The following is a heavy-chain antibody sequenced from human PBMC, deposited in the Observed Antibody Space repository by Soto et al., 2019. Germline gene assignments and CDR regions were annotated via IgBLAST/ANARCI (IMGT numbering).Heavy chain of an antibody. J-gene: IGHJ5*02. CDR2: IYHSGST. CDR1: SGSISSSNW. D-gene: IGHD5-18*01. CDR3: ASRTSGSDGSSNWFDP. V-gene: IGHV4-4*02. Sequence: QVQLQESGPGLVKPSGTLSLTCAVSSGSISSSNWWSWVRQPPGKGLEWIGEIYHSGSTNYNPSLKSRVTISVDTSKNQFSLKLSSVTAADTAVYYCASRTSGSDGSSNWFDPWGQGTLVTVSS.